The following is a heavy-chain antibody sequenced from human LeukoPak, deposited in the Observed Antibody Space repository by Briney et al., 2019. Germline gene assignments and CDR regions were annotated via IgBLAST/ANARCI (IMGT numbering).Heavy chain of an antibody. CDR1: GFTFSSSA. J-gene: IGHJ6*02. Sequence: GGSLRLSCAGSGFTFSSSAMSWVRQAPGKGLEWVSSICGSGNTTYYADSVKGRFTVSRDNSNNMLYLQMNSLRVDDTAVYFCAKGRSVSRYGAMDVWGQGTTVIVSS. CDR2: ICGSGNTT. CDR3: AKGRSVSRYGAMDV. D-gene: IGHD5/OR15-5a*01. V-gene: IGHV3-23*01.